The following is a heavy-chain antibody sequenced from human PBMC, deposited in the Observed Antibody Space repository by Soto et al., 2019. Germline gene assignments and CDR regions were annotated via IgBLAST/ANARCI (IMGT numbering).Heavy chain of an antibody. CDR1: GFTVSSNY. J-gene: IGHJ6*03. CDR2: IYSGGST. Sequence: EVQLVESGGGLVQPGGSLRLSCAASGFTVSSNYMSWVRQAPGKGLEWVSVIYSGGSTYYADSVKGRFTISRHNSKNTLSLHMNSLTAEDTAVYYCARGGMTLYYYYYYMYVWGKGTTVTVSS. CDR3: ARGGMTLYYYYYYMYV. V-gene: IGHV3-53*04. D-gene: IGHD6-13*01.